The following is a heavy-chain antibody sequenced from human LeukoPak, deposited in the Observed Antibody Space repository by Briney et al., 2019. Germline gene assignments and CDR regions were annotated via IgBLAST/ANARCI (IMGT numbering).Heavy chain of an antibody. CDR2: ISSSGSTI. V-gene: IGHV3-48*03. Sequence: GGSLRLSCAASGFTFSSYEMNWVRQAPGQGLEWVSYISSSGSTIYYADSVKGRFTISRDNAKNSLYLQMNSLRAEDTAVYYCASVGLDGDPGDEFDYWGQGTLVTVSS. CDR1: GFTFSSYE. J-gene: IGHJ4*02. CDR3: ASVGLDGDPGDEFDY. D-gene: IGHD4-17*01.